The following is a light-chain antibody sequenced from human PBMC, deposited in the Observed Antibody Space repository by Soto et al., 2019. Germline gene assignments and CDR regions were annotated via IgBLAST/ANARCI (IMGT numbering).Light chain of an antibody. Sequence: DIVMTQSPDSLAVSLGERATINCRSSQSVLYSSDNKNYLAWYQQKPGQPPKLLLHWASARESGVPDRFSGSGSATDFTLTTSSLQTEDVAVYYCQQYYSPPLTFGGGTKVEI. CDR3: QQYYSPPLT. J-gene: IGKJ4*01. CDR1: QSVLYSSDNKNY. V-gene: IGKV4-1*01. CDR2: WAS.